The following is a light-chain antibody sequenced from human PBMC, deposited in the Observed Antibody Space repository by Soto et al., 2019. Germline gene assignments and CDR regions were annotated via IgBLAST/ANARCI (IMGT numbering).Light chain of an antibody. V-gene: IGKV1-5*01. Sequence: GDRVSIPCRASQSISSYLAWYQQKPGQATNLIIYDASSLASGIPARFSGSGSGTDFTLTISSLQPDDFAVYYCQQRSSYYPWTFGQGTKVDIK. CDR1: QSISSY. CDR3: QQRSSYYPWT. J-gene: IGKJ1*01. CDR2: DAS.